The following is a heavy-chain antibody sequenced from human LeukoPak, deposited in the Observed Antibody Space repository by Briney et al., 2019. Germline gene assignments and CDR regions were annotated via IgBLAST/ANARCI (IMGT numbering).Heavy chain of an antibody. V-gene: IGHV5-51*01. Sequence: GESVKISCQTSGYTFSDYWIGWVRQMPGKGLEWMGIIYPRDSDTKYSPSFQGQVVISVDKSINTAYLQWSSLKASDTATYYCATQPPNYDSIGYYFFGHWGQGTLVTVSP. CDR1: GYTFSDYW. CDR3: ATQPPNYDSIGYYFFGH. D-gene: IGHD3-22*01. CDR2: IYPRDSDT. J-gene: IGHJ4*01.